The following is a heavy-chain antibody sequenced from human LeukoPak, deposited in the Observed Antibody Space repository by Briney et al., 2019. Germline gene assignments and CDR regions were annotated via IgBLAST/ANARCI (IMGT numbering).Heavy chain of an antibody. D-gene: IGHD3-10*01. Sequence: SETLSLTCRVSGGSISSYYWSWIRQPPGKGLGWVGYIYYSGSTSYNPSLKSRVTISVDTSNNQFALTLSSVTAAHTALYYCARHIIPFMVRGHAWYFDLWGRGTLVTVSS. V-gene: IGHV4-59*01. CDR2: IYYSGST. CDR3: ARHIIPFMVRGHAWYFDL. J-gene: IGHJ2*01. CDR1: GGSISSYY.